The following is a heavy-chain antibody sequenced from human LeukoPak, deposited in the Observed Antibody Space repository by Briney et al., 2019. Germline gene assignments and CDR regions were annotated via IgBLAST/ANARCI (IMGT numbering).Heavy chain of an antibody. CDR3: ARAYYSSSPGYYYYYYYMDV. CDR1: GFTVSSNY. CDR2: IYSGGST. D-gene: IGHD6-6*01. V-gene: IGHV3-53*01. Sequence: PGGSLRLSCAASGFTVSSNYMSWVRQAPGKGLEWVSVIYSGGSTYYADSVKGRFTISRDNSKNTLYLQMNSLRAEDTAVYYCARAYYSSSPGYYYYYYYMDVWGKGTTVTVSS. J-gene: IGHJ6*03.